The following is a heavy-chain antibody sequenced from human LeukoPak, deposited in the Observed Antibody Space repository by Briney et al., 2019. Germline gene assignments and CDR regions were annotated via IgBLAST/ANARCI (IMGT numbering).Heavy chain of an antibody. D-gene: IGHD5-18*01. CDR3: ARDGYSYGSPFDY. Sequence: SETLSPTCTASGGSISGYYWSWIRQPPGKGLEWIGYIYYGGTTNYNPSLKSRVTISIDTSKNQFSLKLRSVTAADTAVYYCARDGYSYGSPFDYWGQGTPVTVSS. V-gene: IGHV4-59*01. J-gene: IGHJ4*02. CDR2: IYYGGTT. CDR1: GGSISGYY.